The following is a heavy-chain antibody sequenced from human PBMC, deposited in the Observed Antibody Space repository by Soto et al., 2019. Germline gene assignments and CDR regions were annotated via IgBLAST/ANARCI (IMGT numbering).Heavy chain of an antibody. CDR3: AKDPSYDFWSGYYISYYYGMDV. D-gene: IGHD3-3*01. J-gene: IGHJ6*02. V-gene: IGHV3-30*18. Sequence: VAVISYDGSNKYYADSVKGRFTISRDNSKNTLYLQMNSLRAEDTAVYYCAKDPSYDFWSGYYISYYYGMDVWGQGTTVTVSS. CDR2: ISYDGSNK.